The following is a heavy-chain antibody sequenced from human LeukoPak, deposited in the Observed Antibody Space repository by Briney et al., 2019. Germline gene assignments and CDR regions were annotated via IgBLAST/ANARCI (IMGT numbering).Heavy chain of an antibody. V-gene: IGHV1-24*01. CDR1: GYTLTELS. Sequence: ASVEVSCKVSGYTLTELSMHWVRQAPGKGLEWMGGFDPEDGETIYAQKFQGRVTMTEDTSTDTAYMELSSLRSEDTAVYYCATSGPTAGYYYYGMDVWGQGTTVTVSS. J-gene: IGHJ6*02. CDR3: ATSGPTAGYYYYGMDV. CDR2: FDPEDGET. D-gene: IGHD2-15*01.